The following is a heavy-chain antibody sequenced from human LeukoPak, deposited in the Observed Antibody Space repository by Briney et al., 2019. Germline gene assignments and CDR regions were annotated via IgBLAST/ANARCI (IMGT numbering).Heavy chain of an antibody. V-gene: IGHV4-59*01. CDR1: GGSISSYY. D-gene: IGHD3-10*01. CDR3: ASYYYGSGSLNWFDP. J-gene: IGHJ5*02. CDR2: IYYSGST. Sequence: SETLSLTCTVSGGSISSYYWSWIRQPPGEGLEWIGYIYYSGSTNYNPSLKSRVTISVDTSKNQFSLKLSSVTAADTAVYYCASYYYGSGSLNWFDPWGQGTLVTVSS.